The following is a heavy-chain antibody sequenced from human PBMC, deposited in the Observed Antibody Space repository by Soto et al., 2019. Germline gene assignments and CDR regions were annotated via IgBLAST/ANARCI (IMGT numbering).Heavy chain of an antibody. J-gene: IGHJ4*02. D-gene: IGHD3-10*01. CDR3: ARQYYYGSGTYYYPYFDY. CDR2: TYYRSKWYN. Sequence: PSQTLSLTCDISGDSVSSNNVAWNWIRQSPSRGLEWLGRTYYRSKWYNDYAISVKSRIIVNPDTSKNRFSLQLNSVTTEDTAMYYCARQYYYGSGTYYYPYFDYWGQGTMVTVSS. V-gene: IGHV6-1*01. CDR1: GDSVSSNNVA.